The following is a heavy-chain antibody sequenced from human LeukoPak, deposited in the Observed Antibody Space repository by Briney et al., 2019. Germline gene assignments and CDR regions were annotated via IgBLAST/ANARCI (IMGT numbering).Heavy chain of an antibody. V-gene: IGHV4-39*01. J-gene: IGHJ4*02. CDR2: IYHSGST. D-gene: IGHD4-17*01. CDR3: ARNGTVTVSGTKFNYFDY. CDR1: GGSLSSSSYY. Sequence: SETLSLTCTVSGGSLSSSSYYWGWIRQPPGKGLEWTGSIYHSGSTHYNPSLKSRLTIFVDTSKNQFSLKVNSVTAADTAVYYCARNGTVTVSGTKFNYFDYWGQGTLVTVSS.